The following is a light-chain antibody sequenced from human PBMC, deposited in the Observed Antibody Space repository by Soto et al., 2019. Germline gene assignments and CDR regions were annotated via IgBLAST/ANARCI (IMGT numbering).Light chain of an antibody. CDR1: QTISSW. V-gene: IGKV1-5*03. CDR2: KAS. J-gene: IGKJ1*01. CDR3: HHYNSYSEA. Sequence: DIQMTQPPSTLSGSVGDRVTITCRASQTISSWLAWYQQKPGKAPKLLIYKASTLKSGVPSRFSGSGSGTEFTLTISSLQPDDFATYYCHHYNSYSEAFGQGTKVELK.